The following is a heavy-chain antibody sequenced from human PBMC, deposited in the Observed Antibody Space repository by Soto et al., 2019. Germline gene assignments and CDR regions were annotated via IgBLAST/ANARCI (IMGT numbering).Heavy chain of an antibody. CDR3: ARGAMLSAAISTSFDP. Sequence: ASVKVSCKASGYTFSDYKIHWLRQAPGQGLEWMGWINSKSDVTNYAHKFKDRVTMTRDTSTSTVYMDLSRLTFDDTAVYYCARGAMLSAAISTSFDPWSQGTQVTVSS. J-gene: IGHJ5*02. CDR1: GYTFSDYK. D-gene: IGHD2-2*01. CDR2: INSKSDVT. V-gene: IGHV1-2*02.